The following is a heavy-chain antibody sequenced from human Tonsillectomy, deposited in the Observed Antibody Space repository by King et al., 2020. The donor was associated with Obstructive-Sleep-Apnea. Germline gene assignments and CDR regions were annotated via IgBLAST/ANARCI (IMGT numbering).Heavy chain of an antibody. V-gene: IGHV1-69*04. J-gene: IGHJ6*02. CDR1: GGTFSSYA. Sequence: VQLVQSGAEVKKPGSSVKVSCKASGGTFSSYAISWVRQAPGQGLEWMGGIIPILGIANYAQKFQGRVTITADKSTSTASMELSSLRSEDTAVYYCASHYQVGATLWDYYYYGMDVWGQGTTVTVSS. D-gene: IGHD1-26*01. CDR3: ASHYQVGATLWDYYYYGMDV. CDR2: IIPILGIA.